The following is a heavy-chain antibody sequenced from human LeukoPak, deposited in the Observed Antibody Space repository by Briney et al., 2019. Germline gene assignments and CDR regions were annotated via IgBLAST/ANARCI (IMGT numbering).Heavy chain of an antibody. CDR3: ANDISDYYGSGTDGFDP. J-gene: IGHJ5*02. CDR2: ISGDGGST. CDR1: GFAFDDYA. D-gene: IGHD3-10*01. V-gene: IGHV3-43*02. Sequence: GGSLRLSCAASGFAFDDYAMHWVRQAPGKGLQWVSLISGDGGSTYYADSVKGRFTISRDNSKNSLYLQMNSLRTEDTALYYCANDISDYYGSGTDGFDPWGQGTLVTVSS.